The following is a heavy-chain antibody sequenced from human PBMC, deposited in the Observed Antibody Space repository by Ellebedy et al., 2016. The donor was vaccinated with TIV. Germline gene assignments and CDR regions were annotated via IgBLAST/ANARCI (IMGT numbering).Heavy chain of an antibody. D-gene: IGHD3-22*01. CDR3: ARVRNYYDSSGYYWPYNWFDP. CDR2: IYHSGKT. CDR1: GDSISSGGYS. V-gene: IGHV4-30-2*01. J-gene: IGHJ5*02. Sequence: SETLSLXXAVSGDSISSGGYSWSWIRQPPGKGLEWIVYIYHSGKTYYNPSLKSRVTISVDRPKNQFSVRLNSVTAADTAVYYCARVRNYYDSSGYYWPYNWFDPWGQGTLVTVSS.